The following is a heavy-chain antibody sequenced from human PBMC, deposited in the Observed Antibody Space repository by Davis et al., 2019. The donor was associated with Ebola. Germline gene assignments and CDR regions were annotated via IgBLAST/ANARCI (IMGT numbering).Heavy chain of an antibody. D-gene: IGHD3-10*01. Sequence: GGSLRLSCAASGFTFSSHAMSWVRQAPGKGLEWVSTTNGGGGSTYYADSVKGRFTISRDNSKNTLYLEMNSLRAEDTAVYYCAKKRASGSYTAYFEYWGQGTLVTVAS. CDR1: GFTFSSHA. J-gene: IGHJ4*02. CDR3: AKKRASGSYTAYFEY. V-gene: IGHV3-23*01. CDR2: TNGGGGST.